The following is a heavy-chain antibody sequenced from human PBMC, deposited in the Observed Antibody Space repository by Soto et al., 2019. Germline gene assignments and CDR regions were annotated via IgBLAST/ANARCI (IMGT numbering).Heavy chain of an antibody. CDR1: GFTFSSYG. CDR2: ISYDGSNK. D-gene: IGHD3-22*01. J-gene: IGHJ3*02. Sequence: GGSLRLSCAASGFTFSSYGMHWVRQAPGKGLEWVAVISYDGSNKYYADSVKGRFTISRDNSKNTLYLQMNSLRAEDTAVYYFAKGATYYYEIDAFDIWDQGTMVTVSS. CDR3: AKGATYYYEIDAFDI. V-gene: IGHV3-30*18.